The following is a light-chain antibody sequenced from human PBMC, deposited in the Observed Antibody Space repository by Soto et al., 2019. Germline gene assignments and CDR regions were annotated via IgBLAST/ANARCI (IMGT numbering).Light chain of an antibody. CDR3: QQRPNWPLT. J-gene: IGKJ4*01. CDR2: DAS. Sequence: EIVLTQSPATLSLSPGERATLSCRASQSISSHLAWYQQKPGQAPRLLIYDASNRAPGIPARISGSGSGTDFTLTISSLEPEDFAVYYCQQRPNWPLTFGGGTKVEIK. CDR1: QSISSH. V-gene: IGKV3-11*01.